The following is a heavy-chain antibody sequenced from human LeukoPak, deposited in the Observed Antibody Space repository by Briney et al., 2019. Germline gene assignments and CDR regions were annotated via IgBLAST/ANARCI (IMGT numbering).Heavy chain of an antibody. CDR3: ARDDHCGGDCYYFDY. V-gene: IGHV1-69*04. CDR2: IIPILGIV. CDR1: GGTFSSYG. D-gene: IGHD2-21*02. Sequence: SVKVSCMASGGTFSSYGISWVRQAPGQGLEWMGRIIPILGIVKYAEKFQGRVTITADKSTSTAYMELSSLRSEDTAVYYCARDDHCGGDCYYFDYWGQGTLVTVSS. J-gene: IGHJ4*02.